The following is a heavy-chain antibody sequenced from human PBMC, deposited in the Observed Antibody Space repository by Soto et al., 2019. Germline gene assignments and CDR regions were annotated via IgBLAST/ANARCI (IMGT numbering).Heavy chain of an antibody. Sequence: EVQLVESGGGLVQSGGSLRLSCAASGFTLGNYWMTWVRQAPGKQLERVANIKQDGNIQYYLDSVRGRFTISRDNAKYSLYLQMNSLRAEDTAVYYCVRDIGWNLFDYWGQGSLVTVSS. J-gene: IGHJ4*02. CDR2: IKQDGNIQ. CDR3: VRDIGWNLFDY. CDR1: GFTLGNYW. V-gene: IGHV3-7*01. D-gene: IGHD1-1*01.